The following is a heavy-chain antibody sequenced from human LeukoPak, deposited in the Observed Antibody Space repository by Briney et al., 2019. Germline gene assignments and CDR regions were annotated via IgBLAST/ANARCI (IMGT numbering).Heavy chain of an antibody. J-gene: IGHJ3*01. Sequence: PGGSLRLSCAASGFTFSSYGMHWVRQAPEKGLEWVSTIYRGGSTYYADSVKGRFTISRDNSKNTLYLQMNGLRAEDTAVYYCARGNYGSGSYYIGDAFDVWGHGTMVAVSS. D-gene: IGHD3-10*01. V-gene: IGHV3-53*01. CDR2: IYRGGST. CDR3: ARGNYGSGSYYIGDAFDV. CDR1: GFTFSSYG.